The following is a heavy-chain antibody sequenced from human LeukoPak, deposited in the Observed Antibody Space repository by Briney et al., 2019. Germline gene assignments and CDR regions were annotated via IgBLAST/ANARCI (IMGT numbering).Heavy chain of an antibody. CDR1: GFAFSSYT. J-gene: IGHJ4*02. Sequence: PGGSLRLSCAASGFAFSSYTMHWIRQAPGKGLEWVSSISGSNSYIFYADSVKGRFTVSRDNAKDSLYLQMNSLRAEDTAVYYCARALTTLTYEGYWGQGTLVTVSS. CDR2: ISGSNSYI. V-gene: IGHV3-21*01. D-gene: IGHD1-1*01. CDR3: ARALTTLTYEGY.